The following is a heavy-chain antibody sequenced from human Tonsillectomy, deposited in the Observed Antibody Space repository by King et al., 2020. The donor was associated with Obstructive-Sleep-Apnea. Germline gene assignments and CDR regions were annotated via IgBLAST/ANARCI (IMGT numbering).Heavy chain of an antibody. CDR2: ISWNSGSI. J-gene: IGHJ4*02. CDR1: GFTFHDYA. CDR3: AKAQAGXXSSXPAY. Sequence: VQLVESGGGLVQPGRSLRLSCAASGFTFHDYAMHWVRQAPGKGLEWVSGISWNSGSIAYADSVKGRFNISRDNAKKSLHLQMNSLRGEDTALYYCAKAQAGXXSSXPAYWGQGTLVTVX. V-gene: IGHV3-9*01. D-gene: IGHD6-13*01.